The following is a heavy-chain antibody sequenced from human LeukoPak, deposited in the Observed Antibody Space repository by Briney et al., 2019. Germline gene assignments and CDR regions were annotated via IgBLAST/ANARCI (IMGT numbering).Heavy chain of an antibody. CDR3: VREFYDAFDI. V-gene: IGHV1-69*11. J-gene: IGHJ3*02. Sequence: SVKLFCKASGHTFSSYAISWVRHAPGQGLEWMGRIIPIIGTANYAQKFQGRVTITAEESTSTAYMGLSSLRSEDTAVYYCVREFYDAFDIWGQGTMVTVSS. CDR2: IIPIIGTA. CDR1: GHTFSSYA. D-gene: IGHD2/OR15-2a*01.